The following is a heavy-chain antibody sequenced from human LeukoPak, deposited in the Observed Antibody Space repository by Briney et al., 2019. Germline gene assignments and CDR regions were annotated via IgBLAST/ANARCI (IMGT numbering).Heavy chain of an antibody. V-gene: IGHV3-48*03. CDR3: ARQVRGGMIYFYYYMDV. Sequence: GGSLRLSCAASGFTFSGYEMNWVRQAPGKGLEWVSYISNSGSIIYYADSVKGRFTISRDNAENSLFLQMNSLRAEDTAVYYCARQVRGGMIYFYYYMDVWGKGTTVTISS. CDR2: ISNSGSII. D-gene: IGHD3-16*01. J-gene: IGHJ6*03. CDR1: GFTFSGYE.